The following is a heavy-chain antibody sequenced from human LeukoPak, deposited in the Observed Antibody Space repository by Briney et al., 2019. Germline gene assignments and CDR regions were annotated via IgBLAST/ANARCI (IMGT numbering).Heavy chain of an antibody. D-gene: IGHD2-2*01. CDR3: AKDEGVVSYYYGMDV. V-gene: IGHV3-23*01. CDR2: ISGRGGST. J-gene: IGHJ6*02. Sequence: PGGSLRLSCAASGFTFSSYAMSWVRQAPGKGLEWVSAISGRGGSTYYADSVKGRFTISRDNSKNTLYLQMNSLRTEDTALYYCAKDEGVVSYYYGMDVWGQGTTVTVSS. CDR1: GFTFSSYA.